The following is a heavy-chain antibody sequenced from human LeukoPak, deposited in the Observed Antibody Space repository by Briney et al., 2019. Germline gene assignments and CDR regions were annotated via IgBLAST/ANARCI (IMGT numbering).Heavy chain of an antibody. CDR3: AKDLLSI. J-gene: IGHJ4*02. Sequence: GGSLRLSCAASGFTFNNYGMHWVRQAPGKGLEWVAFISYDGSSKNYADFVKGRFTISRDNSKNTLYLQMNSLRPEDTAVYYCAKDLLSIWGQGTLVTVSS. CDR1: GFTFNNYG. CDR2: ISYDGSSK. V-gene: IGHV3-30*18. D-gene: IGHD3-3*02.